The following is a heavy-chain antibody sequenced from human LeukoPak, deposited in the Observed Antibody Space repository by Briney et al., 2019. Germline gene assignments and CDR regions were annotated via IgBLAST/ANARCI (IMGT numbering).Heavy chain of an antibody. Sequence: PSETLSLTCTVSGGSISSGGYYWTWIRQYPGKGLEWIGYIYYSGTTYYNPSLQSRVTISGDTSKNQFPLKLSSVTAADTAVYYCARDLTAGSAIDYWGQGTLVTVSS. J-gene: IGHJ4*02. V-gene: IGHV4-31*03. CDR1: GGSISSGGYY. CDR3: ARDLTAGSAIDY. D-gene: IGHD6-19*01. CDR2: IYYSGTT.